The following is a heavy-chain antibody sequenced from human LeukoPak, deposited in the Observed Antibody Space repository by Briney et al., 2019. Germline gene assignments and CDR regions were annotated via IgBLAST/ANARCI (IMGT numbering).Heavy chain of an antibody. CDR1: GFTFSSYW. Sequence: GGSLRLSCAASGFTFSSYWMSWVRQAPGKGLEWVANMKEDGGEKYYVDSVKGRFTISRDNVKNSLYLQMNSLRAEDTAVYYCARGVYEFDYRGQGTLVTVSS. CDR3: ARGVYEFDY. J-gene: IGHJ4*02. D-gene: IGHD6-6*01. V-gene: IGHV3-7*01. CDR2: MKEDGGEK.